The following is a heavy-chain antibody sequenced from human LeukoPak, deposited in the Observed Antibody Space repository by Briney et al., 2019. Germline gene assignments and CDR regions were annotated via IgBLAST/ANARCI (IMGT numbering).Heavy chain of an antibody. CDR1: GYTFTGYY. CDR3: ARDMPTSRTKPNYYYMDV. Sequence: ASVKVSCKASGYTFTGYYMHWVRQAPGQGLEWMGWINPNSGGTNHAQKFQGRVTMTRDTSISTAYMELSRLRSDDTAVYYCARDMPTSRTKPNYYYMDVWGKGTTVTVSS. CDR2: INPNSGGT. J-gene: IGHJ6*03. D-gene: IGHD1-7*01. V-gene: IGHV1-2*02.